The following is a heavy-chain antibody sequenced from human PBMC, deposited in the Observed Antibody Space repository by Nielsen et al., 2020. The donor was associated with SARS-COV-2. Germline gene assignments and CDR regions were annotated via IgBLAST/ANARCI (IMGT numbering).Heavy chain of an antibody. D-gene: IGHD2-15*01. CDR3: ARNNKGYCSGGSCYYYYGMDV. CDR2: IYYSGST. J-gene: IGHJ6*02. V-gene: IGHV4-39*07. CDR1: GGSISSSSYY. Sequence: SETLSLTCTVSGGSISSSSYYWGWIRQPPGKGLEWIGSIYYSGSTNYNPSLKSRVTISVDTSKNQFSLKLSSVTAADTAVYYCARNNKGYCSGGSCYYYYGMDVWGQGTTVTVSS.